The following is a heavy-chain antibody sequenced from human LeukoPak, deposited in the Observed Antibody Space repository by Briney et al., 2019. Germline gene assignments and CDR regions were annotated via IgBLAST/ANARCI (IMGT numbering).Heavy chain of an antibody. D-gene: IGHD3-10*01. CDR3: ASTYDSGSYFQPLDI. J-gene: IGHJ3*02. Sequence: SETLSLTCTVSGGSISSDYWNWIRHPPGKGLEWIGYIYYSGSTNYNPSLKSRVTILVDTSKNQFSLKLSSVTAADTAVYYCASTYDSGSYFQPLDIWGQGTMVTVCS. CDR2: IYYSGST. V-gene: IGHV4-59*08. CDR1: GGSISSDY.